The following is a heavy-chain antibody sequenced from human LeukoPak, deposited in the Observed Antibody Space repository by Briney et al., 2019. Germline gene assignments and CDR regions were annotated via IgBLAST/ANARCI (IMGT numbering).Heavy chain of an antibody. D-gene: IGHD3-3*01. V-gene: IGHV4-4*07. J-gene: IGHJ6*03. Sequence: SETLSLTCTVSGGSISSYYWSWIRQPAGKGLEWIGRIYTSGSTNYNPSLKSRVTISVDTSKNQFSLKLSSVTAADTAVYYCASQISYYDFWSGSPSYYYYYMDVWGKGTTVTVSS. CDR3: ASQISYYDFWSGSPSYYYYYMDV. CDR2: IYTSGST. CDR1: GGSISSYY.